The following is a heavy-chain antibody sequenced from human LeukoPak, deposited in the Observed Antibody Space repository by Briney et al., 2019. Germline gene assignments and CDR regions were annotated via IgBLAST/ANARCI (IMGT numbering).Heavy chain of an antibody. J-gene: IGHJ5*02. V-gene: IGHV3-11*05. CDR1: GFAFSDYY. CDR2: ISPSTTHT. Sequence: GGSLRLPCAASGFAFSDYYMSWSRQAPGKGLEWLSYISPSTTHTSYADSVKGRLTISRDNAKNLLFLQMNSLRAEDTAVYYCARGGHGAADQWGQGTLVTVSS. D-gene: IGHD1-26*01. CDR3: ARGGHGAADQ.